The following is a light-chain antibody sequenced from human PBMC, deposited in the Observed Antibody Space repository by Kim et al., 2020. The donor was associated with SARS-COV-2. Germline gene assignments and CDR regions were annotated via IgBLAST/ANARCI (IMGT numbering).Light chain of an antibody. Sequence: VHLGQTVRITRQGDSLRSYYATWYQQKPVQAPIVVIYGKNNRPSGIPDRFSGSSSGNTASLTITGTQAGDEADYYCNSRDSNDNVVFGGGTQLTVL. J-gene: IGLJ2*01. CDR2: GKN. CDR1: SLRSYY. V-gene: IGLV3-19*01. CDR3: NSRDSNDNVV.